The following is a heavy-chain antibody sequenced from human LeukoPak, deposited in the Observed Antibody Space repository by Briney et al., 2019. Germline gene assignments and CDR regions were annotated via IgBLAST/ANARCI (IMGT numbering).Heavy chain of an antibody. V-gene: IGHV3-11*01. Sequence: SGGSLRLSCAASGFTFSDYYMSWIRQAPGKGLEWVSYISSSGSTIYYADSVKGRFTISRDNAKNSLYLQMNSLRAEDTAVYYCARVLRYCSGGSCYSSSYYYGMDVWGQGTTVTVSS. D-gene: IGHD2-15*01. J-gene: IGHJ6*02. CDR2: ISSSGSTI. CDR1: GFTFSDYY. CDR3: ARVLRYCSGGSCYSSSYYYGMDV.